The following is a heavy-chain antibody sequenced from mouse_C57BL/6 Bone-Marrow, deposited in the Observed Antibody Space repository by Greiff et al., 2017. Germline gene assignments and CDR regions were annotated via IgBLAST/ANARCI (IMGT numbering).Heavy chain of an antibody. V-gene: IGHV1-85*01. CDR1: GYTFTSYD. Sequence: VQGVESGPELVKPGASVKLSCKASGYTFTSYDINWVKQRPGQGLAWIGWIYPRDGSTKYNEKFKGKATLTVDTSSSTAYMERHSLTSEDSAVYFCARLEFDGSSGDWYFDVWGTGTTVTVSS. CDR3: ARLEFDGSSGDWYFDV. D-gene: IGHD1-1*01. J-gene: IGHJ1*03. CDR2: IYPRDGST.